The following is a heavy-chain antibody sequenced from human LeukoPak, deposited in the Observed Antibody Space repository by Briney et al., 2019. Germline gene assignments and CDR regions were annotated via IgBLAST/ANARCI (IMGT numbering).Heavy chain of an antibody. J-gene: IGHJ4*02. CDR1: SGSISTSNYY. D-gene: IGHD1-1*01. V-gene: IGHV4-39*07. CDR3: ARDRGTWNDDGFDY. Sequence: PSETLSLTCTVSSGSISTSNYYWGWVRQPPGKALEWIGRIYISGSTNYNPSLKSRVTMSVDTSKNQFSLKLSSVTAADTAVYYCARDRGTWNDDGFDYWGQGTLVTVSS. CDR2: IYISGST.